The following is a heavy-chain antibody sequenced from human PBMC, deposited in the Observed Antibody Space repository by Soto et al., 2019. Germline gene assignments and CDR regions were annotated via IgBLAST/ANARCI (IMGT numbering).Heavy chain of an antibody. V-gene: IGHV3-23*01. CDR3: AKDHRGIYYYYYGMDV. D-gene: IGHD3-10*01. Sequence: PGGSLRLSCAASGFTFSSYAMSGVRQAPGKGLEWVSAISGSGGSTYYADSVKGRFTISRDNSKNTLYLQMNSLRAEDTAVYYCAKDHRGIYYYYYGMDVWGQGTTVTVSS. J-gene: IGHJ6*02. CDR2: ISGSGGST. CDR1: GFTFSSYA.